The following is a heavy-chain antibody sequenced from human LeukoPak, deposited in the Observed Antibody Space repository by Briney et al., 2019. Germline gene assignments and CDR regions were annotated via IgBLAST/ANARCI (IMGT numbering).Heavy chain of an antibody. CDR1: GFTVSGNS. Sequence: GGSLRLSCVVSGFTVSGNSLTWVRQAPGRGLEWVSLIHNDGTTIYTDSVKGRFTLSRDNAKNSLYLQMNSLRAEDRAVYYCARNKRGDYWGQGALVTVSS. J-gene: IGHJ4*02. CDR2: IHNDGTT. V-gene: IGHV3-53*01. CDR3: ARNKRGDY. D-gene: IGHD1/OR15-1a*01.